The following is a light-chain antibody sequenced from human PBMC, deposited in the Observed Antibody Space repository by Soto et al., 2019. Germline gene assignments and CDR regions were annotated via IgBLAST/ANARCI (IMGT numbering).Light chain of an antibody. Sequence: QSALTQPASMSVSPGQSITISCTATNYNLGIYNYVSWYQQHPGKTPKLMIYAFSNRPSGVSSRFSGSKSGNTASLTISGLQADDEADYYCSSYASGAAVFGEGTQLTVL. CDR2: AFS. CDR1: NYNLGIYNY. J-gene: IGLJ2*01. V-gene: IGLV2-14*03. CDR3: SSYASGAAV.